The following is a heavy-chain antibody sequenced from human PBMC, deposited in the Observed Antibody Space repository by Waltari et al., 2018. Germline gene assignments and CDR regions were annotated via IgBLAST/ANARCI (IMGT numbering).Heavy chain of an antibody. V-gene: IGHV1-69*13. J-gene: IGHJ5*02. Sequence: QVQLVQSGAEGKKPGSSVKVSCKASGGTFSSYAISWVRQPHGQGLEWMGGIIPIFGTANYAQKFQGRVTITADESTSTAYMELSSLRSEDTAVYYCARDLSGTDNYYGSGSYPLDNWFDPWGQGTLVTVSS. D-gene: IGHD3-10*01. CDR2: IIPIFGTA. CDR3: ARDLSGTDNYYGSGSYPLDNWFDP. CDR1: GGTFSSYA.